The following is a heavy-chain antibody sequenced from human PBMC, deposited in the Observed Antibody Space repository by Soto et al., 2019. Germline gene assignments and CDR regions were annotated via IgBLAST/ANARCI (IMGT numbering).Heavy chain of an antibody. D-gene: IGHD3-9*01. CDR2: VYWNDDK. CDR3: APSHFEILNGTFDS. Sequence: QITLKESGPSLVKPTQTLTLTCTFSGFSLTNTGVTVGWIRQPPGKALEWLALVYWNDDKRYNPSLRNRLTIAKDTSKNRVVLTLANVGPVDTATYFCAPSHFEILNGTFDSWGRGTLVTVSS. V-gene: IGHV2-5*01. CDR1: GFSLTNTGVT. J-gene: IGHJ5*01.